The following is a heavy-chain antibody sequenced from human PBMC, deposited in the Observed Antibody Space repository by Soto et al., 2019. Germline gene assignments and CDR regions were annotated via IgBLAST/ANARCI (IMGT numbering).Heavy chain of an antibody. J-gene: IGHJ3*02. CDR2: IYYSGST. D-gene: IGHD3-22*01. CDR3: ASGDYYDSSGYGFDAFDI. CDR1: GGSISGFY. Sequence: QVQLQESGPGLVKPSETLSLTCTVSGGSISGFYWSWVRQPPGKGLEWIGYIYYSGSTNYNPSLKSRVTLSVDTSKNQFSLKLSSVTAADTAVYYCASGDYYDSSGYGFDAFDIWGQGTMVTVSS. V-gene: IGHV4-59*01.